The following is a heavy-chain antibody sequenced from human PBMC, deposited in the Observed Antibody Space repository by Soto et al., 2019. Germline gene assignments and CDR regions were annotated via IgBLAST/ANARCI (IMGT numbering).Heavy chain of an antibody. CDR3: GSVFEY. J-gene: IGHJ4*02. CDR1: GFTFTNYW. V-gene: IGHV3-74*01. Sequence: DVQLVESGGVLVQPGGSLRLSCAASGFTFTNYWMHWVRQAPEKGLVWVARVDNEGIDTSYADSVKGRFTISRDNAKNTLYLQMNDLRVEDTAFYYWGSVFEYWGQGSLVTVSS. CDR2: VDNEGIDT.